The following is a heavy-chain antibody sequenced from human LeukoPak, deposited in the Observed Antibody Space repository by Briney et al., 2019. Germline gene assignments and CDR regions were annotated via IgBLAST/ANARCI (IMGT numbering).Heavy chain of an antibody. V-gene: IGHV3-30*01. CDR2: ISYDGSNK. CDR1: GFTFSSYA. J-gene: IGHJ4*02. Sequence: PGRSQRLSCAASGFTFSSYAMHWVRQAPGKGLEWVAVISYDGSNKYYADSVKGRFTISRDNSKNTLYLQMNSLRAEDTAVYYCARSGSRPYYDFWSGYSYYFDYWGQGTLVTVSS. CDR3: ARSGSRPYYDFWSGYSYYFDY. D-gene: IGHD3-3*01.